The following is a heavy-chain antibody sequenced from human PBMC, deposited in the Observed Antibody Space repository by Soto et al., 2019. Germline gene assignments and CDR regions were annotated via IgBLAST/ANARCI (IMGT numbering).Heavy chain of an antibody. V-gene: IGHV5-51*01. J-gene: IGHJ4*02. Sequence: GESLKISCKTSGYSFLNYWIGWVRQMPGKGLEWMGIIYPSDSDARYSPSFQGQVTISADKSISTVYLQWSSLKASDTAMYYCARHIVDTSMTASFNYWGQGTQVTVSS. D-gene: IGHD5-18*01. CDR3: ARHIVDTSMTASFNY. CDR2: IYPSDSDA. CDR1: GYSFLNYW.